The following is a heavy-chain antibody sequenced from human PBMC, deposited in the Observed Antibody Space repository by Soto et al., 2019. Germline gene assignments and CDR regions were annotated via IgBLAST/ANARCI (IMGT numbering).Heavy chain of an antibody. Sequence: PSETLSLTCTVSGGSISSYYWSWIRQPPGKGLEWIGYIYYSGSTNYNPSLNSRVTISVDTSKNQFSLKLSSVTAADTAVYYCARGQDIVLVPAAIGWFDPWGPGTLVTVSS. J-gene: IGHJ5*02. CDR3: ARGQDIVLVPAAIGWFDP. D-gene: IGHD2-2*02. CDR1: GGSISSYY. V-gene: IGHV4-59*01. CDR2: IYYSGST.